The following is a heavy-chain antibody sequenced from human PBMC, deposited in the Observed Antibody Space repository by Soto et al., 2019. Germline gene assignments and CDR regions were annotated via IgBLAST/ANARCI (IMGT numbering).Heavy chain of an antibody. Sequence: QVQLVESGGGVVQPGRSLRLSCAASGFIFSSYAMHWVRQAPGKGLEWVAVDSYDGNNKYYADSVKGRFTISRDNSENTLYLQMNSLRAEDTAVYYCARDTRRFSYDSSDLWGRGTMVTVSS. CDR1: GFIFSSYA. CDR3: ARDTRRFSYDSSDL. D-gene: IGHD3-22*01. CDR2: DSYDGNNK. V-gene: IGHV3-30-3*01. J-gene: IGHJ3*01.